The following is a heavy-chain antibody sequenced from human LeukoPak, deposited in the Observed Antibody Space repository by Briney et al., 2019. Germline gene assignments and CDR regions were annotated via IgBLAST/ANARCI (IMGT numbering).Heavy chain of an antibody. CDR3: AELGITMIGGV. CDR2: ISSSGSTI. V-gene: IGHV3-48*04. D-gene: IGHD3-10*02. Sequence: GGSLRLSCAASGFTFSIYGMSWVRQAPGKGLEWVSYISSSGSTIYYADSVKGRFTISRDNAKNSLYLQMNSLRAEDTAVYYCAELGITMIGGVWGKGTTVTISS. J-gene: IGHJ6*04. CDR1: GFTFSIYG.